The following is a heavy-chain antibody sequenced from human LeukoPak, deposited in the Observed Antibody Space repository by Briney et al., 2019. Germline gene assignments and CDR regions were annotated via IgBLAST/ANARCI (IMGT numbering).Heavy chain of an antibody. Sequence: PSETLSLTCTVSGGSIRSSSYYWGWIRQPPGKGLEWVSTISGSGRTTYYADSVKGRFTISRDNSKNTLYLQMNSLRAEDTAVYYCAKDGRLLEFDYWDQGTLVIVSS. CDR2: ISGSGRTT. CDR1: GGSIRSSSYY. J-gene: IGHJ4*02. V-gene: IGHV3-23*01. CDR3: AKDGRLLEFDY. D-gene: IGHD2-21*02.